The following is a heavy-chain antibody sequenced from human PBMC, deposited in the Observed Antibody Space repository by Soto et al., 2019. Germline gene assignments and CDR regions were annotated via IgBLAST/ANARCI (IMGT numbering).Heavy chain of an antibody. CDR1: GGTFSSYA. J-gene: IGHJ6*02. Sequence: AASVKVSCKASGGTFSSYAISWVRQAPGQGLEWMGGIIPIFGTANYAQKFQGRVTITADESTSTAYMELSSLRSEDTAVYYCAGCSGGSCYYYYYGMDVWGQGTTVTVSS. CDR2: IIPIFGTA. CDR3: AGCSGGSCYYYYYGMDV. D-gene: IGHD2-15*01. V-gene: IGHV1-69*13.